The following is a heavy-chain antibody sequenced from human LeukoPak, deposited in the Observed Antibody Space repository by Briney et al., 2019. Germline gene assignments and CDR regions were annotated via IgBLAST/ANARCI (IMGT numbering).Heavy chain of an antibody. CDR1: GFTFYNYA. J-gene: IGHJ4*02. Sequence: PGGSLRLSCAASGFTFYNYAMTWVRQAPGKGLEWVSTVSSSAGNTFYADSVKGRFTISRDNSKNTVFLQMNSLRAGDTAVYYCAKNCGDTCYSDLGYWGQGTLVTVSS. CDR3: AKNCGDTCYSDLGY. V-gene: IGHV3-23*01. CDR2: VSSSAGNT. D-gene: IGHD2-21*02.